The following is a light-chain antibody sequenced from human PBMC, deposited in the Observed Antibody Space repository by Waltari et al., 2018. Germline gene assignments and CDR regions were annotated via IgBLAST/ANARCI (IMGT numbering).Light chain of an antibody. J-gene: IGKJ2*01. CDR1: QSVTTN. Sequence: EIVMTQSPATLSVSPGERAILPCRASQSVTTNLPWYQQKPGPAPRLLIYGASTRATDIPARFSGSGSGTEFTLTISSLQSEDFAVYYCHQYNDGPPFNFGQGTKLEIK. V-gene: IGKV3-15*01. CDR2: GAS. CDR3: HQYNDGPPFN.